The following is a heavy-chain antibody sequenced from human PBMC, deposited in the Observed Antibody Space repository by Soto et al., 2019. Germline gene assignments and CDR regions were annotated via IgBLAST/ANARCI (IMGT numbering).Heavy chain of an antibody. D-gene: IGHD6-13*01. CDR3: ARVWSSSWYYFDY. Sequence: GGSLRLSCAASGFTFSSYWMHWVRQAPGKGLVWVSRINSDGSSTSYADSVKGRFTISRDNAKNTLYLQMNSLRAEDTAVYYCARVWSSSWYYFDYWGQGTLVTVSS. CDR2: INSDGSST. J-gene: IGHJ4*02. V-gene: IGHV3-74*01. CDR1: GFTFSSYW.